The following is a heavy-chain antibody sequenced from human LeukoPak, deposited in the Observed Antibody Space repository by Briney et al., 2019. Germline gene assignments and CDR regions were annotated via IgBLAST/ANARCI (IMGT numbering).Heavy chain of an antibody. V-gene: IGHV4-39*01. D-gene: IGHD3-10*01. CDR3: ARLIPSPGPDY. CDR1: GGSISSSSYY. CDR2: IYYSGST. Sequence: PSETLSVTCTVSGGSISSSSYYWGWIRQPPGKGLEWIGSIYYSGSTYYNPSLKSRVTISVDTSKNQFSLKLSSVTAADTAVYYCARLIPSPGPDYWGQGTLVTVSS. J-gene: IGHJ4*02.